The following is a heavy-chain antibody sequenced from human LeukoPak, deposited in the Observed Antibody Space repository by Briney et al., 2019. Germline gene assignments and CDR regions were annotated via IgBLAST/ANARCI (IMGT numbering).Heavy chain of an antibody. CDR2: LSDENNKK. V-gene: IGHV3-30*09. J-gene: IGHJ4*02. CDR1: GFTFSSYA. CDR3: ARDVPRGYSYGTCDY. Sequence: PGESLRLSCAASGFTFSSYAMHWVRQAPGKGLEWVAVLSDENNKKYYGYSVKRRFVTARNNSKNAQYLQMNRQRAEDPAVYYCARDVPRGYSYGTCDYWGQGTLVSVSP. D-gene: IGHD5-18*01.